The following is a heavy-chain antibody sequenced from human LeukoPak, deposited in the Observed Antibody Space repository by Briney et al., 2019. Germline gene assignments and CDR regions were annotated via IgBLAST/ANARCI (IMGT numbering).Heavy chain of an antibody. CDR2: IWYDGSNK. Sequence: PGGSLRLSCAASGFTFSNYGMHWVRQAPGKGLEWVAVIWYDGSNKYYADSVKGRFTISRDNSKNTLYLQMNSLRPEDTAVYYCAKDLKDYYHSSGYYYGAFDMWGQGTMVTVSS. J-gene: IGHJ3*02. V-gene: IGHV3-30*02. D-gene: IGHD3-22*01. CDR3: AKDLKDYYHSSGYYYGAFDM. CDR1: GFTFSNYG.